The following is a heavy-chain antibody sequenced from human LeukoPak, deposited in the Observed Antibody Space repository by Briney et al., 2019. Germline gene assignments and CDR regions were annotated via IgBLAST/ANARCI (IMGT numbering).Heavy chain of an antibody. CDR2: IYHSGST. CDR1: GGSFSGYY. D-gene: IGHD3-10*01. CDR3: ARDPLQVRGVITPGFDY. V-gene: IGHV4-34*01. Sequence: SETLSLTCAVYGGSFSGYYWSWIRQPPGKGLEWIGSIYHSGSTYYNPSLKSRVTISVDTSKNQFSLKLSSVTAADTAVYYCARDPLQVRGVITPGFDYWGQGTLVTVSS. J-gene: IGHJ4*02.